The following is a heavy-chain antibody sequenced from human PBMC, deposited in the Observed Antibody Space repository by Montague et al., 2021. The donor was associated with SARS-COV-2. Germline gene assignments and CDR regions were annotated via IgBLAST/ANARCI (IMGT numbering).Heavy chain of an antibody. D-gene: IGHD1/OR15-1a*01. V-gene: IGHV4-39*02. J-gene: IGHJ3*02. CDR3: ARWGLNNAFDI. CDR2: IYFTGNT. CDR1: GDSISRRHYF. Sequence: SETLSLTCSVSGDSISRRHYFWAWIRQPPGMGLEWIGSIYFTGNTYYHPSLKSRVTISIDTSKNHFSLRLSSVTAADSAVFYCARWGLNNAFDIWGLGTMITVSS.